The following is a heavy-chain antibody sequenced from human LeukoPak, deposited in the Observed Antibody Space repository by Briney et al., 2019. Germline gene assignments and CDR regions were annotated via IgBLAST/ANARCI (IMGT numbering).Heavy chain of an antibody. V-gene: IGHV1-69*13. D-gene: IGHD3-16*01. CDR2: IIPILGTA. J-gene: IGHJ6*02. Sequence: SVKVSCKASGGTFSSYAISWVRQAPGQGLEWMGGIIPILGTANYAQKFQGRVTITADESTSTAYMELSSLRSEDTAVYYCAVEGGFFRPAAETLDYYGMDVWGQGTTVTVSS. CDR3: AVEGGFFRPAAETLDYYGMDV. CDR1: GGTFSSYA.